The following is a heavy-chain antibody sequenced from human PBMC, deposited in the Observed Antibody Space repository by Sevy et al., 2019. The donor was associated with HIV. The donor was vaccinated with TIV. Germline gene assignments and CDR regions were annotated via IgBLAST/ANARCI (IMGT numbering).Heavy chain of an antibody. CDR2: IYFTGNT. D-gene: IGHD6-6*01. J-gene: IGHJ4*02. Sequence: SETLSLTCSVSGGSISSYFWTWVRQSPGKGLEWIGNIYFTGNTDYSPSLKSRVTLSLDTSTRQFSLTLKSVTAADTAIYFCARDSTARASVLDYWGQGTLVTVSS. V-gene: IGHV4-59*01. CDR3: ARDSTARASVLDY. CDR1: GGSISSYF.